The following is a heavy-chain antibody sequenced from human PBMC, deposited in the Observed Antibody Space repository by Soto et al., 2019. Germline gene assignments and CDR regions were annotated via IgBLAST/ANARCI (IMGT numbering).Heavy chain of an antibody. CDR1: GGSISSGGYY. CDR2: IYYSGST. J-gene: IGHJ3*02. D-gene: IGHD4-17*01. V-gene: IGHV4-31*03. CDR3: ASVATTVEAFDI. Sequence: SETLSLTCTVSGGSISSGGYYWSWIRQHPGKGLEWIGYIYYSGSTYYNPSLKSRVTISVDTSKNQFSLKLSSVTAADTAVYYCASVATTVEAFDIWGQGTMVTVSS.